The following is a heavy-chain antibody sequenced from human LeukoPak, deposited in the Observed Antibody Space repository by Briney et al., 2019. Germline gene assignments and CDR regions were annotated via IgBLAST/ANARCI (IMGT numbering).Heavy chain of an antibody. V-gene: IGHV3-53*01. Sequence: PGGSLRLSCAASGFTVSSNYMSWVRQAPGKGLEWVSVIYSGGSTYYADSVKGRFTISGDNSKNTLYLQMNSLRAEDTAVYYCARRGDSSGYYYVVDWGQGTLVTVSS. J-gene: IGHJ4*02. CDR1: GFTVSSNY. CDR2: IYSGGST. CDR3: ARRGDSSGYYYVVD. D-gene: IGHD3-22*01.